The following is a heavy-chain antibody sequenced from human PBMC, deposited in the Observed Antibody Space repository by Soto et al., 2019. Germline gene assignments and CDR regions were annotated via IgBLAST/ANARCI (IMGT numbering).Heavy chain of an antibody. Sequence: QMQLVESGGGVVQPGKSLRLSCGGSGFPFSVYGIHWVRQAPGKGLEWVAVIWSDGSNKYYGDSVKGRFTISRDNSKNTLYLLMNSLRAEDTAVYYCVRASGPFDLWGRGTLVTVSS. V-gene: IGHV3-33*01. J-gene: IGHJ2*01. CDR3: VRASGPFDL. CDR1: GFPFSVYG. CDR2: IWSDGSNK.